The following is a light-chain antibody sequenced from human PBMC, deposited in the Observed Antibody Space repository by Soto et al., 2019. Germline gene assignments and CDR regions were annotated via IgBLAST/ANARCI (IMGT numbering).Light chain of an antibody. CDR3: SSHRGSISFYV. CDR1: SSDIGAYNY. CDR2: EVS. V-gene: IGLV2-14*01. J-gene: IGLJ1*01. Sequence: QSVLTQPASVSGSPGQAITISCTGTSSDIGAYNYVSWYQQHPGKAPKLMISEVSNRPSGISIRFSGSKSGNTVSLTISGLQADDEADYYCSSHRGSISFYVFGTGTKVTVL.